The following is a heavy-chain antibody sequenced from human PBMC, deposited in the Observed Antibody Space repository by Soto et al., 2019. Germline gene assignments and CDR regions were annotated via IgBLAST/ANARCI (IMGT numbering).Heavy chain of an antibody. CDR2: INPNSGGT. CDR3: ARRSYDILTGYQHFDY. Sequence: ASVKVSCKASGYTFTGYYMHWVRQAPGQGLEWMGWINPNSGGTNYAQKFQGWVTMTRDTSISKAYMELGRLRSDDTAVYYCARRSYDILTGYQHFDYWGQGTLVTVSS. V-gene: IGHV1-2*04. CDR1: GYTFTGYY. J-gene: IGHJ4*02. D-gene: IGHD3-9*01.